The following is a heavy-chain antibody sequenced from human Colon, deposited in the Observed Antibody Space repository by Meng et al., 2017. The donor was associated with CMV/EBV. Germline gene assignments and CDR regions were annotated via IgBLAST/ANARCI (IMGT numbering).Heavy chain of an antibody. CDR2: IFYTGTT. V-gene: IGHV4-59*01. Sequence: GSLRLSCAASGFTFSGYTMTWIRQPPGKGLEWIGYIFYTGTTNYNPSLKSRVTISVDTSKNQFSLKLSSVTAADTAVYYCTRGGSWFDPWGRGTLVTVSS. CDR1: GFTFSGYT. CDR3: TRGGSWFDP. J-gene: IGHJ5*02.